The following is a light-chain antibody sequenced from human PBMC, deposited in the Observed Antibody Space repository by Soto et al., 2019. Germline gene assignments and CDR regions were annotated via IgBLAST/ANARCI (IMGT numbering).Light chain of an antibody. J-gene: IGLJ2*01. CDR3: SSYSISNNVL. CDR1: SDDVGGYKY. CDR2: DVS. Sequence: QSALTRPASVSGSPGQSITISCTGTSDDVGGYKYVSWYQQHPGKAPKLMIYDVSNRPSGVSMRFSGSKSGNTASLTISGLQAEDEADYYCSSYSISNNVLFGGGTKLTVL. V-gene: IGLV2-14*03.